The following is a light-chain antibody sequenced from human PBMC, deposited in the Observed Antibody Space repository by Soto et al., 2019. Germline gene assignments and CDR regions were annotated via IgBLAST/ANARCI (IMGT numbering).Light chain of an antibody. Sequence: EIVMTQSPATLSVSPGDRATLSGRASQSVRSNLAWYQQKHGQAPRLXVYGASSRETGIPARFRGSGSGTECTRPISSLQSEDFEVYDCQQYSNWTWTFCQGTKVDIK. CDR1: QSVRSN. CDR3: QQYSNWTWT. J-gene: IGKJ1*01. V-gene: IGKV3-15*01. CDR2: GAS.